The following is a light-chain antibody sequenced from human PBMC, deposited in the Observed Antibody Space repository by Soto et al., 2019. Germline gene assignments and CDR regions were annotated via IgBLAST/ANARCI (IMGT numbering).Light chain of an antibody. J-gene: IGKJ1*01. CDR3: KQYDSYSPWT. CDR1: QSVNKW. V-gene: IGKV1-5*01. Sequence: PSQSVNKWLAWFQQKPGKVPKLLIFDDSTLQTGAPPRFGGGGSGTEFTLTISGLQPEDFASYYGKQYDSYSPWTFGQGPGWIS. CDR2: DDS.